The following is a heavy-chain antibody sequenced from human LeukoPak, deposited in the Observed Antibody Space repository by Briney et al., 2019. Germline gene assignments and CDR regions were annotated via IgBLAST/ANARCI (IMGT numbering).Heavy chain of an antibody. D-gene: IGHD6-6*01. CDR2: ISSSSSYI. J-gene: IGHJ6*03. V-gene: IGHV3-21*01. Sequence: GGSLRLSCAASGFTFSSYSMNWVRQAPGKGLEWVSSISSSSSYIYYADSVKGRFTISRDNAKNSLYLQMNSLRAEDTAAYYCARAGYSSSSFYYYYYYMDVWGKGTTVTVSS. CDR3: ARAGYSSSSFYYYYYYMDV. CDR1: GFTFSSYS.